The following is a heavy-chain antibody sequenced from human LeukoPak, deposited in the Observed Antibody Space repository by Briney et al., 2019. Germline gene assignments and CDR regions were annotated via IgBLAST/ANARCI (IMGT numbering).Heavy chain of an antibody. J-gene: IGHJ5*02. CDR2: IFYSGST. CDR1: SGSISTSNYY. D-gene: IGHD3-10*01. V-gene: IGHV4-39*07. Sequence: SETLSLTCTVSSGSISTSNYYWGWVRQPPGTALEWIGNIFYSGSTYYSPSLKSRVTISLDTSKNQFSLKLSSVTAADTAVYYCARGVWSMVRGVIWWFDPWGQGTLVTVSS. CDR3: ARGVWSMVRGVIWWFDP.